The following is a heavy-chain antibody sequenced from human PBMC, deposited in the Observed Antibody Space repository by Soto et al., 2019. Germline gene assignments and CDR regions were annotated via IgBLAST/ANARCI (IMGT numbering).Heavy chain of an antibody. V-gene: IGHV1-69*02. J-gene: IGHJ4*02. CDR1: GGTFSSYT. CDR3: ARASPPPVTTTDY. Sequence: GASVKVSCKASGGTFSSYTISWVRQAPGQGLEWMGRIIPILGIANYAQKFQGRVTITADKSTSTAYMELSSLRSEDTAVYYCARASPPPVTTTDYWGQGTLVTGSS. CDR2: IIPILGIA. D-gene: IGHD4-17*01.